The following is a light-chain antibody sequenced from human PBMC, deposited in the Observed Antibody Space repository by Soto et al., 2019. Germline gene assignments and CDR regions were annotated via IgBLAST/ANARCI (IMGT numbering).Light chain of an antibody. J-gene: IGKJ5*01. Sequence: DIQMTQSPSTLSASVGDRVTITCRASQSISSLLAWYQQKPGRAPTLLIYKASTLESGVPSRFSGSGSGTEFTLTISSLQPDDFATYCCQQYNSYPLTFGQGTRLEIK. CDR2: KAS. CDR1: QSISSL. CDR3: QQYNSYPLT. V-gene: IGKV1-5*03.